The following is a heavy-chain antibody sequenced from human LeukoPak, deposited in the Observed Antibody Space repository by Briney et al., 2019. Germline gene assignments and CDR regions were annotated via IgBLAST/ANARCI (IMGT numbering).Heavy chain of an antibody. Sequence: PRGSLRLSCAASGFTFSNYAMTWVRQAPGKGLEWVSGIIGSGVSTYYADSVKGRFTISRDNSKNTLYLQMNSLRVEDTAVYYCAKAPGSWNFDYWGQGTMVTVSS. J-gene: IGHJ4*02. CDR2: IIGSGVST. V-gene: IGHV3-23*01. CDR1: GFTFSNYA. CDR3: AKAPGSWNFDY. D-gene: IGHD6-6*01.